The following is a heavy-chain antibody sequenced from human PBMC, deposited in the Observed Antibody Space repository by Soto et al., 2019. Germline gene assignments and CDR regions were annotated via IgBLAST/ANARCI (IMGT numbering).Heavy chain of an antibody. D-gene: IGHD1-26*01. CDR1: GYTFTSYY. CDR2: INPSGGST. Sequence: ASVKVSCKASGYTFTSYYMHWVRQAPGQGLEWMGIINPSGGSTSYAQKFQGRATMTRDTSTSTVYMELSSLRSEDTAVYYCARDEVGATYFDYWGQGTLVTVSS. V-gene: IGHV1-46*01. J-gene: IGHJ4*02. CDR3: ARDEVGATYFDY.